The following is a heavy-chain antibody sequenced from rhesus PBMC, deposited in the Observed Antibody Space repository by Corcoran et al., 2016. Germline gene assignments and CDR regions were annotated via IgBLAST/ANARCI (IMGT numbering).Heavy chain of an antibody. D-gene: IGHD6-31*01. CDR1: GVSFVSYA. J-gene: IGHJ4*01. Sequence: QVQPVQAGAEVKTPGTSVYVSCKTSGVSFVSYATRALGAGPGQGLVWGVGVITCIGSTEDGEKYQGAVTITATTSTNTTYMELSSLRSEDTAVYSGARGNSIAAGFDYWGQGVLVTVSS. CDR2: VITCIGST. CDR3: ARGNSIAAGFDY. V-gene: IGHV1S10*01.